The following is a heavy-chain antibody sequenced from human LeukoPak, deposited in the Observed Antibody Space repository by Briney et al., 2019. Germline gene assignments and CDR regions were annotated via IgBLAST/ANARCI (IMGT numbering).Heavy chain of an antibody. CDR3: ARAAYYDFWSGYDP. CDR1: GYTFTSYG. J-gene: IGHJ5*02. Sequence: GASVKVSCKASGYTFTSYGISWVRQAPGQGLEWMGWISAYNGNTNYAQKLQGRVTMTTDTSTSTAYMELRSLRSDDTAVYYCARAAYYDFWSGYDPWGQGTLVTVSS. CDR2: ISAYNGNT. D-gene: IGHD3-3*01. V-gene: IGHV1-18*01.